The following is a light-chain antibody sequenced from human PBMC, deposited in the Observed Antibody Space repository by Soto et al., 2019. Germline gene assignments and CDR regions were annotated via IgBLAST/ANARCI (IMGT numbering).Light chain of an antibody. J-gene: IGLJ1*01. CDR3: CSYAGTYTGV. CDR2: DVS. V-gene: IGLV2-11*01. Sequence: QSVLTQPRSVSGSPGQPVSISCTGTSSDVGRYSYVSWYQQHPGKAPKLMIYDVSERPSGVPDRFSGSKSGNTASLTISGLQAEDEADYYCCSYAGTYTGVFGTGTKVTVL. CDR1: SSDVGRYSY.